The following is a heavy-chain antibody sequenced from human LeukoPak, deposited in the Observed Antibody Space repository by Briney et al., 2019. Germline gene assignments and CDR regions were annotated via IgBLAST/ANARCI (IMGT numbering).Heavy chain of an antibody. CDR1: GFTFSTSW. D-gene: IGHD3-10*01. Sequence: PGGSLRLSCAVSGFTFSTSWMSWVRQAPGKGLEWVANIKQDGSEKYYVDSVKGRFTISRDNAKKSLYLQMNSLRVEDTAVYYCGTNYFGSIWGQGTLVTVSS. J-gene: IGHJ4*02. CDR2: IKQDGSEK. V-gene: IGHV3-7*01. CDR3: GTNYFGSI.